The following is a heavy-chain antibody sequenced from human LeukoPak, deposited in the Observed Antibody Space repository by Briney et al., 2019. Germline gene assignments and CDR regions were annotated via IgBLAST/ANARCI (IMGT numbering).Heavy chain of an antibody. CDR1: GFSLSNARMG. CDR2: IFSNDEK. V-gene: IGHV2-26*01. Sequence: ESGPVLVKPTETLMLTCTVSGFSLSNARMGVSWIRQPPGKALEWLAHIFSNDEKSYSTSLKSRLTISKDTSKSQVVLTMTNMDPVDTATYYCARMGLHYDFWSGMSVNWFDPWGQGTLVTVSS. J-gene: IGHJ5*02. CDR3: ARMGLHYDFWSGMSVNWFDP. D-gene: IGHD3-3*01.